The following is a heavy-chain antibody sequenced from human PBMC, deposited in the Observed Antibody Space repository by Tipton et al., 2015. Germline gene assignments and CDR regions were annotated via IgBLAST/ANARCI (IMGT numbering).Heavy chain of an antibody. CDR3: AREDAAGTGGALDI. J-gene: IGHJ3*02. D-gene: IGHD6-13*01. V-gene: IGHV4-4*07. CDR2: IYGGGSV. Sequence: GLVKPSETLSLACSVSHDSIRNKYWSWIRQPAGKGLEWIGRIYGGGSVDYNPSLKSRVTISVDTSKNQFSLRLSSVTAADTAVYYCAREDAAGTGGALDIWGQGTMVTVSS. CDR1: HDSIRNKY.